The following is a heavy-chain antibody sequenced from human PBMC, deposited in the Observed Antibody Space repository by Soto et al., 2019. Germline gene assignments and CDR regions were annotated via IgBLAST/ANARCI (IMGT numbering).Heavy chain of an antibody. CDR3: ARDKRVTMIGGWFEP. Sequence: SETLSLTCVVSGYSISSGYYWAWVRQPPGKELEWIGSIYHSGKTYYKPSLRSRVTVSVDTSKNQFSMKLISVTAADTAVYYCARDKRVTMIGGWFEPWGQGTLVTVSS. CDR2: IYHSGKT. D-gene: IGHD3-22*01. J-gene: IGHJ5*02. CDR1: GYSISSGYY. V-gene: IGHV4-38-2*02.